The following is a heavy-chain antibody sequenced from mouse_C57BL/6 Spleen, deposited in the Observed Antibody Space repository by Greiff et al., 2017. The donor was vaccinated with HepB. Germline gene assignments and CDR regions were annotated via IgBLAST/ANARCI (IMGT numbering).Heavy chain of an antibody. V-gene: IGHV1-82*01. CDR1: GYAFSSSW. J-gene: IGHJ3*01. CDR2: IYPGDGDT. D-gene: IGHD2-4*01. Sequence: QVQLQQSGPELVKPGASVKISCKASGYAFSSSWMNWVKQRPGKGLEWIGRIYPGDGDTNYNGKFKGKATLTADKSSSTAYMQLSSLTSEDSAVYFCARGDDYGFAYWGQGTLVTVSA. CDR3: ARGDDYGFAY.